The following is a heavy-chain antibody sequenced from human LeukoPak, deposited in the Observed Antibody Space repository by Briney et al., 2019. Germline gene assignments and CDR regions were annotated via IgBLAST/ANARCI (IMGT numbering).Heavy chain of an antibody. CDR1: GYTFTGYY. CDR3: ARAGPGYCSSTSCYLGLWHTYYYYGMDV. V-gene: IGHV1-2*02. Sequence: ASVKVSCKASGYTFTGYYMHWVRQAPGQGLEWMGWINPNSGGTNYAQKFQGRVTMTRDTSISTAYMELSRLRSDDTAVYYYARAGPGYCSSTSCYLGLWHTYYYYGMDVWGQGTTVTVSS. CDR2: INPNSGGT. J-gene: IGHJ6*02. D-gene: IGHD2-2*01.